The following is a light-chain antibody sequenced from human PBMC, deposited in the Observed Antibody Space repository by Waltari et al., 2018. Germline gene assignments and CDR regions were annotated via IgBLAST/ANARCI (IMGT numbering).Light chain of an antibody. CDR3: QQSYTSPLT. CDR1: QSIINY. CDR2: TAS. J-gene: IGKJ4*01. V-gene: IGKV1-39*01. Sequence: DIQMTQSPFSLSASVGDRVTISCRASQSIINYLNCYQQKPGKAPELLIYTASTLQSGVPSRFSGSGFGADFTLTISSLQPEDFAAYYCQQSYTSPLTFGGGTNVEIK.